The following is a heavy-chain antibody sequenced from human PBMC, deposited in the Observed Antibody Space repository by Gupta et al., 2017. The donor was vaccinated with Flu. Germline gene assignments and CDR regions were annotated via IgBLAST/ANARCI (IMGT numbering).Heavy chain of an antibody. J-gene: IGHJ3*02. CDR2: IIPYNGDT. CDR3: VRDQLQLAFDI. D-gene: IGHD1-1*01. V-gene: IGHV1-18*01. Sequence: SWVRQAPGQGLEWMGWIIPYNGDTSSAHNFRDRVTMSTDTSTGTAYMELRSLTSNDTAMYYCVRDQLQLAFDIWGQGTMVTVSS.